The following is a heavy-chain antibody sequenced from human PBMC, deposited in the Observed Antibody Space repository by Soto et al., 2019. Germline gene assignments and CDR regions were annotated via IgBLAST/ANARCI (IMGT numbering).Heavy chain of an antibody. Sequence: SETLSLTCTVSGGYICSYYWSWIRQPPGKGLEWIGYIYYSGSTNYNPSLKSRVTISVDTSKNQFSLKVSSLTAADTAVYYCARLGGYCSTSCYGYYGMDVWGQGTTVTVSS. CDR3: ARLGGYCSTSCYGYYGMDV. J-gene: IGHJ6*02. CDR1: GGYICSYY. D-gene: IGHD2-2*01. CDR2: IYYSGST. V-gene: IGHV4-59*12.